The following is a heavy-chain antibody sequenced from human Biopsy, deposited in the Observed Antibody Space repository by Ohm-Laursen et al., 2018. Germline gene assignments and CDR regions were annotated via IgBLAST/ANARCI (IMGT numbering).Heavy chain of an antibody. D-gene: IGHD2-2*01. CDR3: ATEVVPAGIGGHWLAP. CDR2: ISASSSYI. J-gene: IGHJ5*02. Sequence: SLRLSCAASGVTLCGHSMNWVRQAPARGLEWVSSISASSSYIYYADSVKGRFSVSKENGKNPLYLHMNSLSAEDTAVYYCATEVVPAGIGGHWLAPWGQGTLVTVSS. CDR1: GVTLCGHS. V-gene: IGHV3-21*01.